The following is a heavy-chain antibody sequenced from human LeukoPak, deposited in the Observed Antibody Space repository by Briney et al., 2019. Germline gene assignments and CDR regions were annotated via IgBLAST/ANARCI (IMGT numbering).Heavy chain of an antibody. CDR3: AASYCGGDCYSRAPFDP. J-gene: IGHJ5*02. D-gene: IGHD2-21*02. V-gene: IGHV1-69*05. Sequence: SVKVSXKASGGTFSSYVISWVRQAPGQGFEWMGRIIPIFGTANYAQKFQGRVTITTDESTSTAYMELSSLRSEDTAVYYCAASYCGGDCYSRAPFDPWGQGTLVTVSS. CDR2: IIPIFGTA. CDR1: GGTFSSYV.